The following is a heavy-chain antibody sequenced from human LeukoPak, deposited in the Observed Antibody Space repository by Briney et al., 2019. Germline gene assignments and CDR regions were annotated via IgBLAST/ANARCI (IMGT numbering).Heavy chain of an antibody. CDR1: GFTFSSYG. Sequence: PGGSLRLSCAASGFTFSSYGMSSVRQTPGKGLEWVSSLSGSGGRTCYAHSVKGRFHISRDNSKNTLYLQMNSLRAEDTAVYYCAKDARRTFGLSSGLYRGSYYFDYWGQGTLVTVSS. CDR2: LSGSGGRT. J-gene: IGHJ4*02. V-gene: IGHV3-23*01. CDR3: AKDARRTFGLSSGLYRGSYYFDY. D-gene: IGHD6-19*01.